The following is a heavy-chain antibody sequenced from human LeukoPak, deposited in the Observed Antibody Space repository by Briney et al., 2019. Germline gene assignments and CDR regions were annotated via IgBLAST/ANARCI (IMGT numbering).Heavy chain of an antibody. J-gene: IGHJ3*02. CDR3: ARDDYIFDAFDI. V-gene: IGHV1-46*01. CDR2: INPSGGST. Sequence: ASVKVSCKASGYTFTGYYMHWVRQAPGQGLEWMGWINPSGGSTSYAQKFQGRVTMTRDTSTSTVYMELSSLRSEDTAVYYCARDDYIFDAFDIWGQGTMVSVSS. CDR1: GYTFTGYY. D-gene: IGHD3-9*01.